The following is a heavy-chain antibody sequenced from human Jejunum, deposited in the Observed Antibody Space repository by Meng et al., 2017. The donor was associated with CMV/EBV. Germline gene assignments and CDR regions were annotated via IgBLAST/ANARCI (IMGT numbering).Heavy chain of an antibody. D-gene: IGHD4-11*01. CDR2: IYDDTKR. J-gene: IGHJ6*02. V-gene: IGHV3-30*04. Sequence: FKFSSRAIHWVRHISGKGLEWVAVIYDDTKRYYADFVKGRFTVSRDNSKSTVHLQMDSLRVEDTAVYFCGRDLIDDSRNSDYGLDVWGQGTTVTVSS. CDR3: GRDLIDDSRNSDYGLDV. CDR1: FKFSSRA.